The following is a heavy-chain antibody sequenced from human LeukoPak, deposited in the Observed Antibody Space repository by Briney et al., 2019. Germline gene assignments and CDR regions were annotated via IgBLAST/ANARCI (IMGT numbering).Heavy chain of an antibody. J-gene: IGHJ5*02. Sequence: PGGSLRLSCAGSGFTFSSYAMHWVGQAPGKGLERVSVISYDGSNKYYADSVKGRFTISRDNSKNTLYLQMNSLRAEDTAVYYCAKAGRITMVRGVAHLMGNWFDPWGQGTLVTVSS. CDR2: ISYDGSNK. V-gene: IGHV3-30-3*01. D-gene: IGHD3-10*01. CDR3: AKAGRITMVRGVAHLMGNWFDP. CDR1: GFTFSSYA.